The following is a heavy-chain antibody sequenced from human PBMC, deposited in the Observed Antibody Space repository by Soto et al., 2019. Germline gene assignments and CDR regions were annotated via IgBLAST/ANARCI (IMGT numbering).Heavy chain of an antibody. V-gene: IGHV4-39*01. CDR3: ARHRREWLPEYAFDI. CDR2: IYYSGST. CDR1: GGSISSSSYY. D-gene: IGHD3-3*01. Sequence: SETLSLTCTVSGGSISSSSYYWGWIRHPPGKGLEWIGSIYYSGSTYYNPSLKSRVTISVDTSKNQFSLKLSSVTAADTAVYYCARHRREWLPEYAFDIWGQGTMVTVSS. J-gene: IGHJ3*02.